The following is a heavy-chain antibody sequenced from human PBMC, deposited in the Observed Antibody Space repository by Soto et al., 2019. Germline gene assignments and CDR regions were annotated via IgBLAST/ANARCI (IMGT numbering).Heavy chain of an antibody. CDR3: ARDREVLRSGSYYRAFDI. CDR2: INWNGGST. D-gene: IGHD3-10*01. V-gene: IGHV3-20*01. CDR1: GFTFDDYG. J-gene: IGHJ3*02. Sequence: AGGSLRLSCAASGFTFDDYGMSWVRQAPGKGLEWVSGINWNGGSTGYADSVKGRFTISRDNAKNSLYLQMNSLRAEDTALYHCARDREVLRSGSYYRAFDIWGQGTMVTVSS.